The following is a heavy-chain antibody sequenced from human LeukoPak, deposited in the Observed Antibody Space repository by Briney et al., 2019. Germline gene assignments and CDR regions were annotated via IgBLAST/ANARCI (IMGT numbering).Heavy chain of an antibody. CDR3: AKDKNEAIFGVVIGEFDI. Sequence: ASVKVSCKASGGSFSSYVITWVRQAPGQGLEWMGRIIPLLGVSNFAQKFQGRVTITADKSTNTAHMELSRLESGDTSVYYCAKDKNEAIFGVVIGEFDIWGQGTMVTVSS. J-gene: IGHJ3*02. CDR2: IIPLLGVS. D-gene: IGHD3-3*01. CDR1: GGSFSSYV. V-gene: IGHV1-69*04.